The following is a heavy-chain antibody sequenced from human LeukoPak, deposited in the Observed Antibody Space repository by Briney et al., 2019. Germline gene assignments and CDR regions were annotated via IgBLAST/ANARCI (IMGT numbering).Heavy chain of an antibody. CDR3: ARRGSGASLEYYFDL. J-gene: IGHJ2*01. D-gene: IGHD1-14*01. CDR2: IYYSGNT. CDR1: GGSISSYY. V-gene: IGHV4-59*08. Sequence: SETLSLTCTVSGGSISSYYWSWIRQPPGKGLEYIGYIYYSGNTNSNPSLNSRVTISVDTSKNQFCLKLSSVTAADTAVYYCARRGSGASLEYYFDLWGRGTLVS.